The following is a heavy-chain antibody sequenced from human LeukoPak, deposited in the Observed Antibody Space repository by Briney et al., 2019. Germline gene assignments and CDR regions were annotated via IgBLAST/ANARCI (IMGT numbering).Heavy chain of an antibody. J-gene: IGHJ6*03. V-gene: IGHV4-59*01. CDR3: ARDVGYSYDFDYYYMDV. CDR1: GGSISSYY. CDR2: IYYSGST. D-gene: IGHD5-18*01. Sequence: SETLSLTCTVSGGSISSYYWSWIRQPPGKGLEWIGYIYYSGSTNYNPSLKSRVTISVDTSKNQFSLKLSSVTAADTAVYHCARDVGYSYDFDYYYMDVWGKGTTVTVSS.